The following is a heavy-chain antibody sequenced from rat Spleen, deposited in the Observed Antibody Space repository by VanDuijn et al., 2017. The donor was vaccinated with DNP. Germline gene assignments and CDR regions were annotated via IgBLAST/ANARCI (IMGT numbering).Heavy chain of an antibody. CDR2: MQTGGNT. Sequence: QVQLKESGPGLVQPSQTLSLTCTVSGFSLTSFHIHWIRQPPGKGLEWMGRMQTGGNTDYSSALKSRLSFSRDTSKSQVFLQMNSLQTEDTAMYFCSRNYDHYGYFDYWGQGVMVTVSS. CDR1: GFSLTSFH. V-gene: IGHV2-27*01. J-gene: IGHJ2*01. CDR3: SRNYDHYGYFDY. D-gene: IGHD1-3*01.